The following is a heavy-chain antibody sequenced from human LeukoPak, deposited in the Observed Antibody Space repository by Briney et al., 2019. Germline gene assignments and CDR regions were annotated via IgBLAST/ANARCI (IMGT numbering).Heavy chain of an antibody. CDR3: ARPGIAARPGLDAFDI. D-gene: IGHD6-6*01. V-gene: IGHV4-39*02. CDR1: GESISSSNYY. Sequence: SETLSLTCTVSGESISSSNYYWGWIRQPPGTGLEWIGSIHYSGSTYYNPSLKSRVTISVDTSKNHFTLKVTSVTAADTAVYYCARPGIAARPGLDAFDIWGQGTMVTVSS. J-gene: IGHJ3*02. CDR2: IHYSGST.